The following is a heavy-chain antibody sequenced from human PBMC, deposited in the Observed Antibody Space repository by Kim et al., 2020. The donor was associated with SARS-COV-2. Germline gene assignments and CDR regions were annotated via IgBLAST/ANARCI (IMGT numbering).Heavy chain of an antibody. CDR2: ISGSGGST. V-gene: IGHV3-23*01. CDR3: AKESIVVVTASYDY. Sequence: GGSLRLSCAASGFTFSSYAMSWVRQAPGKGLEWVSAISGSGGSTYYADSVKGRFTISRDDSKNTLYLQMNSLRAEDTAVYYCAKESIVVVTASYDYWGQGTLVTVSS. D-gene: IGHD2-21*02. J-gene: IGHJ4*02. CDR1: GFTFSSYA.